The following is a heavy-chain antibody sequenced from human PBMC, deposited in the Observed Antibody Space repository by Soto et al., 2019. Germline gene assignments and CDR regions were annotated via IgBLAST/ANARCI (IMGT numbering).Heavy chain of an antibody. CDR1: GFTVSTSQ. Sequence: GGSLRLSCAASGFTVSTSQMTWVRQAPGKGLEWVSVIFIGGTTQYAESVKGRFTISRDKSENTVVLQMNSVRAEDTGIYYCASCLIAPWANWFDPWGQGTLVTVSS. CDR2: IFIGGTT. CDR3: ASCLIAPWANWFDP. V-gene: IGHV3-66*01. D-gene: IGHD3-22*01. J-gene: IGHJ5*02.